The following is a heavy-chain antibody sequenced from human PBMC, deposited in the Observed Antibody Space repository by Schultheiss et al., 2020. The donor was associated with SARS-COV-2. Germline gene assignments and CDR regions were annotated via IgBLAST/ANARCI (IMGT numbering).Heavy chain of an antibody. CDR1: GASISSSR. CDR2: IRSSGRDI. CDR3: VRDRSWWTPYNCFDL. J-gene: IGHJ5*02. V-gene: IGHV3-21*01. Sequence: ETLSLTCTVSGASISSSRYYWGWIRQSPGKGLEFVASIRSSGRDIYYADSMQGRFTVSRDNANNSLYLQMHSLRAEDTAVYYCVRDRSWWTPYNCFDLWGRGTLVTVSS. D-gene: IGHD2-15*01.